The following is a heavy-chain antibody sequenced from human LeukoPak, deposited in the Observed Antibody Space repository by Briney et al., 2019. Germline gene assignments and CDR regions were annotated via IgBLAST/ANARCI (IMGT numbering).Heavy chain of an antibody. CDR2: MNPNSGNT. D-gene: IGHD1-14*01. CDR3: AREPHHYYYMDV. Sequence: GASVKVSCKASGYTFTSYDINWVRQATGQGLEWMGWMNPNSGNTGYAQKFQGRVTITRNTSISTAYMELSSPRSEDTAVYYCAREPHHYYYMDVWGKGTTVTVSS. J-gene: IGHJ6*03. V-gene: IGHV1-8*03. CDR1: GYTFTSYD.